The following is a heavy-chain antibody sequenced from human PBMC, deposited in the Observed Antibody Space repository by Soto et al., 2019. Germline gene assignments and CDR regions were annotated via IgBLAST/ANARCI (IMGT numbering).Heavy chain of an antibody. V-gene: IGHV1-2*04. CDR3: ARDQFTYYYDSSGSYGMDV. J-gene: IGHJ6*02. D-gene: IGHD3-22*01. Sequence: AAVKVSCKASGYTFTGYYMHWVRQAPGQGLEWMGWINPNSGGTNYAQKFQGWVTMTRATSISTAYMELSRLRSDDTAVYYCARDQFTYYYDSSGSYGMDVWGQGTTVTVSS. CDR1: GYTFTGYY. CDR2: INPNSGGT.